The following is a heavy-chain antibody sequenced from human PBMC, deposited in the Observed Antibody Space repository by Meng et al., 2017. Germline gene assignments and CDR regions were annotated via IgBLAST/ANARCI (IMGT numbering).Heavy chain of an antibody. J-gene: IGHJ4*02. Sequence: VQLVESGGGVVQPGRSLRLSCAASGFTFSSDAMHWVRQAPGKGLEWVAVISYDGSNKYYADSVKGRFTISRDNSKNTLYLQMNSLRAEDTAVYYCARSEMATTCFDYWGQGTLVTVSS. V-gene: IGHV3-30*04. CDR3: ARSEMATTCFDY. D-gene: IGHD5-24*01. CDR2: ISYDGSNK. CDR1: GFTFSSDA.